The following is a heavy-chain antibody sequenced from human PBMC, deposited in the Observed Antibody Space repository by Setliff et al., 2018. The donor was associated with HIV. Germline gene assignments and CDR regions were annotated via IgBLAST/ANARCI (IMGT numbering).Heavy chain of an antibody. CDR3: ARPSGSYFDY. CDR2: IVGSGGST. CDR1: GFTFSTYA. V-gene: IGHV3-23*01. J-gene: IGHJ4*02. Sequence: GGSLRLSCAASGFTFSTYAMSWVRQAPGKGLEWVSAIVGSGGSTYYADSVKGRFTISRDNSKNTLYLQMNSLRAEDTAVFYCARPSGSYFDYWGQGTLVTVSS. D-gene: IGHD1-26*01.